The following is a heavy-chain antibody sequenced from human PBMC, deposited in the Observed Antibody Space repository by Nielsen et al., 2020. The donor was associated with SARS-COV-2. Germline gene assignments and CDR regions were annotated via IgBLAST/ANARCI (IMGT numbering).Heavy chain of an antibody. D-gene: IGHD7-27*01. V-gene: IGHV3-30-3*01. J-gene: IGHJ4*02. Sequence: GGSLRLSCAASGFTFSSYAMHWVRQAPGKGLEWVAVISDDGSEKYYADSVKGRFTIFRDNSKNTLYLQMNSLRGEDTAVYYCARGNGWGSYFDYWGQGTLVTVSS. CDR1: GFTFSSYA. CDR3: ARGNGWGSYFDY. CDR2: ISDDGSEK.